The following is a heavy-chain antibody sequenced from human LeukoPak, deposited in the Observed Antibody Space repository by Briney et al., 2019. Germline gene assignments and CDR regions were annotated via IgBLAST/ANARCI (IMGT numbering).Heavy chain of an antibody. V-gene: IGHV4-59*02. CDR3: ASRKLGNDY. CDR2: IYYTGT. CDR1: GGSVTDYY. D-gene: IGHD7-27*01. J-gene: IGHJ4*02. Sequence: SETLSLTCTVSGGSVTDYYWSWIRQSPGEGLEWIGYIYYTGTSYNPSLKSRVTISADTSKNQFSLKLISVTAADTAVYYCASRKLGNDYWGQGTLVTVSS.